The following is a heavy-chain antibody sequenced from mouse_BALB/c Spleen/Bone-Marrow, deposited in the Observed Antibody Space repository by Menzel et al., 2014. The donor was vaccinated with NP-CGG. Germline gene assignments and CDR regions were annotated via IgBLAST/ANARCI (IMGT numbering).Heavy chain of an antibody. D-gene: IGHD1-1*01. CDR3: ARHYYGSSYFDY. V-gene: IGHV5-12-2*01. CDR1: GFTFSSYT. CDR2: ISNGGGST. Sequence: EVMLVESGGGLVQPGGSLKLSCAASGFTFSSYTMSWVRQTPEKRLEWVAYISNGGGSTYYPDTVKGRFTISRDNAENTLYLQMSSLKSEDTAMYYCARHYYGSSYFDYWGQGTTLTVSS. J-gene: IGHJ2*01.